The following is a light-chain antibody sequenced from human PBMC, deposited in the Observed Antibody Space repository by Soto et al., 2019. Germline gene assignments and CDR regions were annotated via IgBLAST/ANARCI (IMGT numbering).Light chain of an antibody. CDR3: QQYKGYILT. CDR2: AAS. J-gene: IGKJ4*01. CDR1: QDISNY. V-gene: IGKV1-16*01. Sequence: DIQMTQFPSSLSASVGESVTITCRASQDISNYLAWLQQKPGKAPKTVSYAASSLQSGVPTRFSATGSGTDFTLTISRLQPEDVASYYCQQYKGYILTFGGGTKVEI.